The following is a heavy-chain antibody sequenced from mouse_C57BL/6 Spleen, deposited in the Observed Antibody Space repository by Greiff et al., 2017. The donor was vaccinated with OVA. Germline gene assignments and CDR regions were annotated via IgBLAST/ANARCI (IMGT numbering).Heavy chain of an antibody. CDR1: GYAFSSSW. CDR3: ARHSNYVAMDY. V-gene: IGHV1-82*01. Sequence: VKLQESGPELVKPGASVKISCKASGYAFSSSWMNWVKQRPGKGLEWIGRIYPGDGDTNYNGKFKGKATLTADKSSSTAYMQLSSLTSEDSAVYFCARHSNYVAMDYWGQGTSVTVSS. D-gene: IGHD2-5*01. J-gene: IGHJ4*01. CDR2: IYPGDGDT.